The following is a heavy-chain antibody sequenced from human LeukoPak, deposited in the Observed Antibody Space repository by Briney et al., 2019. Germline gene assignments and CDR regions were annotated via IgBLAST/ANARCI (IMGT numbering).Heavy chain of an antibody. CDR1: GFTFSTYS. J-gene: IGHJ4*02. CDR3: ARVMTTVTKAFDY. V-gene: IGHV3-21*01. CDR2: ISSGSSYI. Sequence: GGSLRLSCAASGFTFSTYSMNWVRQAPGKGLEWVSSISSGSSYIYYADSVKGRFTISRDNAKNSLYLQMNSLRAEDTAVYYCARVMTTVTKAFDYWGQGTLVTVSS. D-gene: IGHD4-17*01.